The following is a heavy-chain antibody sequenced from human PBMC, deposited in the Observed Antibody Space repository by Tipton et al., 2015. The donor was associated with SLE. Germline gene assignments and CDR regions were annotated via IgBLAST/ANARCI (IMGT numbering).Heavy chain of an antibody. D-gene: IGHD2-8*01. J-gene: IGHJ4*02. CDR2: IYYSGST. CDR1: GGSISSGGYY. Sequence: TLSLTCTVSGGSISSGGYYWSWIRQHPGKGLEWIGYIYYSGSTYYNPSLKSRVTISVDTSKNQFSLKLSSVTAADTAVYYCARGGDCTNGVCYPYWGQGTLVTVSS. CDR3: ARGGDCTNGVCYPY. V-gene: IGHV4-31*03.